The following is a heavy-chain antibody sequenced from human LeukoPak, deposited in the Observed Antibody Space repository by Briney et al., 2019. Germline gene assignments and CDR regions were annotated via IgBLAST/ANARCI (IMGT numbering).Heavy chain of an antibody. D-gene: IGHD1-1*01. CDR1: GGSFSGYY. Sequence: SETLSLTCAVYGGSFSGYYWSWIRQPPGKGLEWIGEINHSGSTNYNPSLKSRVTISVDTSKNQFSLKLSSVTAADTAVYYCARAFTLVRNWNDGFDYWGQGTLATVSS. J-gene: IGHJ4*02. CDR3: ARAFTLVRNWNDGFDY. CDR2: INHSGST. V-gene: IGHV4-34*01.